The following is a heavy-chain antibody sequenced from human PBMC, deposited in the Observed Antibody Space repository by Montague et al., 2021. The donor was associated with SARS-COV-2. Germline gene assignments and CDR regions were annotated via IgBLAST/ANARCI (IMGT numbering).Heavy chain of an antibody. CDR2: IYHSGST. Sequence: SETQSLTCTVSGGSVSSSYWSWIRQPPGKGLEWIACIYHSGSTDYNPSLKSRVTISVDTSKNQFSLKLTSVTAADTAVYYCAGTEGSGWYREVDYRGQGTLVTVSS. J-gene: IGHJ4*02. D-gene: IGHD6-19*01. V-gene: IGHV4-59*02. CDR3: AGTEGSGWYREVDY. CDR1: GGSVSSSY.